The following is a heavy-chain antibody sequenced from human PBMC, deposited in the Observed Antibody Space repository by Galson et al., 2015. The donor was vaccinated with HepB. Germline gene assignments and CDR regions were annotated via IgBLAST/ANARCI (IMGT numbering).Heavy chain of an antibody. D-gene: IGHD6-19*01. V-gene: IGHV3-48*03. J-gene: IGHJ4*02. CDR3: ARDGGSSGWSDFDY. CDR1: GFTFSSYE. Sequence: SLRLSCAASGFTFSSYEMNWVRQAPGKGLEWVSYISSSGSTIYYADSVKGRFTISRDNAKNSLYLQMNSLRAEDTAVYYCARDGGSSGWSDFDYWGQGTLVTVSS. CDR2: ISSSGSTI.